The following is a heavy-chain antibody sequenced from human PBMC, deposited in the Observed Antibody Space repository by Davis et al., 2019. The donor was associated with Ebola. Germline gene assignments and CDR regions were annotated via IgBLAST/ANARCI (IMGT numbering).Heavy chain of an antibody. Sequence: GESLKISCAASGFPFSSYAMSWVRQAPGKGLEWVSAISGSGGSTYYADSVKGRFTISRDNSKNTLYLQMNSLRAEDTAIYYCAKDQDIVVVPAAAPNPFDYWGQGTLVNVSS. CDR1: GFPFSSYA. J-gene: IGHJ4*02. CDR3: AKDQDIVVVPAAAPNPFDY. CDR2: ISGSGGST. V-gene: IGHV3-23*01. D-gene: IGHD2-2*01.